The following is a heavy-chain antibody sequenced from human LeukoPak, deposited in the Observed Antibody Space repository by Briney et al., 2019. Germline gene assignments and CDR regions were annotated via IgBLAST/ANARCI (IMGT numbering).Heavy chain of an antibody. CDR2: IRQDGGEK. V-gene: IGHV3-7*03. D-gene: IGHD6-13*01. J-gene: IGHJ4*02. CDR3: AKDYGYSSSWYDY. Sequence: GGSLRLSCAASGFTFSNFWMTWVRQAPGKGPEWLATIRQDGGEKWYPDSVKGRFTISRDNAKKTLYLQMNSLRPEDTALYYCAKDYGYSSSWYDYWGQGTLVTVSS. CDR1: GFTFSNFW.